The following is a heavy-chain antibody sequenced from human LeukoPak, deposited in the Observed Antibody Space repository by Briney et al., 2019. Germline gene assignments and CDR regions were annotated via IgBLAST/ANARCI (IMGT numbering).Heavy chain of an antibody. CDR3: ARLGVAGYYYFDY. Sequence: GASVKVSCKASGYTFTTYYMHWVRQAPGQGLEWMGIINPSGGSTSYAQKFQGRVTMTRDMSTNTVYMELSSLRSEDTAVYYCARLGVAGYYYFDYWGQGTLVTVSS. CDR1: GYTFTTYY. J-gene: IGHJ4*02. V-gene: IGHV1-46*01. CDR2: INPSGGST. D-gene: IGHD6-19*01.